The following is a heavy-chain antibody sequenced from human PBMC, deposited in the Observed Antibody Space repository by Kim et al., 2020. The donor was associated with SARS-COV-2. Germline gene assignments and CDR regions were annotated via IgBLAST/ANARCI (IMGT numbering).Heavy chain of an antibody. D-gene: IGHD6-6*01. CDR1: GGTFSSYA. CDR3: ARVIGSSSGDDAFDI. V-gene: IGHV1-69*13. Sequence: SVKVSCKASGGTFSSYAIRWVRQAPGQGLEWMGGIIPIFGTANYAQKFQGRVTITADESTSTAYMELSSLRSEDTAVYYCARVIGSSSGDDAFDIWGQGTMVTVSS. J-gene: IGHJ3*02. CDR2: IIPIFGTA.